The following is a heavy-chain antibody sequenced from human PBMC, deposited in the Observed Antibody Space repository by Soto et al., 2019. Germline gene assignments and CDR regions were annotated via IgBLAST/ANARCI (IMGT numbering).Heavy chain of an antibody. CDR3: ARARNGDYVDWFDP. V-gene: IGHV3-7*01. D-gene: IGHD4-17*01. Sequence: EVQLVESGGGLVQPGGSLRLSCAASGFTFSSYWMSWVRQAPGKGLEWVDNIKQDGSEKYYVDSVKGRFTISRDNAKKSRYLQMNSLRADDTAVYYCARARNGDYVDWFDPWGQGTLVTVSS. CDR1: GFTFSSYW. CDR2: IKQDGSEK. J-gene: IGHJ5*02.